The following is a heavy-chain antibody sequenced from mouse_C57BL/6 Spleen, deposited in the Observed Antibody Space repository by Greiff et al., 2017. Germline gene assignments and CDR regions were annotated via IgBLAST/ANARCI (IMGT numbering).Heavy chain of an antibody. CDR1: GYTFTSYW. D-gene: IGHD3-3*01. CDR3: ARNAVGYFDV. CDR2: IGPSDSYT. Sequence: VQLQQPGAELVMPGASVKLSCKASGYTFTSYWMHWVKQRPGQGLEWIGEIGPSDSYTNYNQKFKGKSTLTVDKSSSTAYMQLSSLTSEDSAVYYCARNAVGYFDVWGTGTTVTVSS. J-gene: IGHJ1*03. V-gene: IGHV1-69*01.